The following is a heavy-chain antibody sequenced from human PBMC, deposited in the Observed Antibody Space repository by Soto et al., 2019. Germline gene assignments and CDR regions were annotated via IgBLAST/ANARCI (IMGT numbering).Heavy chain of an antibody. CDR1: GGSISSSSYY. CDR2: IYDSGST. Sequence: SETLSLTCTVSGGSISSSSYYWGWIRQPPGKGLEWIGSIYDSGSTFYNPSLTSRLTISVDTSRNQLSLKLSSVTAADTAVYYCARRVAVELYYFDYWGQGTLVTVSS. CDR3: ARRVAVELYYFDY. D-gene: IGHD6-19*01. V-gene: IGHV4-39*01. J-gene: IGHJ4*02.